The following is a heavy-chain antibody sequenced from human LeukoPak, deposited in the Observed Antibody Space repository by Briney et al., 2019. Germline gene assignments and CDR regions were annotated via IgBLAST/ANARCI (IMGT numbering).Heavy chain of an antibody. J-gene: IGHJ5*02. CDR2: ISHSGIT. V-gene: IGHV4-30-2*01. CDR1: GGSINSRGYY. Sequence: PSETLSLTCTVSGGSINSRGYYWSWIRQPPGTGLEWIGYISHSGITYLNPSLKSRLTISVDRSKNQFSLKLNSVTAADTAVYYCARGSEGCSSSSCLVWFDPWGQGTLVTVSS. CDR3: ARGSEGCSSSSCLVWFDP. D-gene: IGHD2-2*01.